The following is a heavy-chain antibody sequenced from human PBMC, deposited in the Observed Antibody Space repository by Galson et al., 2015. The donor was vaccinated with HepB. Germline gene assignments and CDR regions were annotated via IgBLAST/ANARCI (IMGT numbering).Heavy chain of an antibody. Sequence: SVKVSCKASGYTFTSYGISWVRQAPGQGLKWMGWISAYNGNTNYAQKLQGRVTMTTDTSTSTAYMELRSLRSDDTAVYYCARDGSTVVNPQNYYYYMDVWGQGATVTVSS. D-gene: IGHD4-23*01. V-gene: IGHV1-18*01. CDR1: GYTFTSYG. J-gene: IGHJ6*03. CDR3: ARDGSTVVNPQNYYYYMDV. CDR2: ISAYNGNT.